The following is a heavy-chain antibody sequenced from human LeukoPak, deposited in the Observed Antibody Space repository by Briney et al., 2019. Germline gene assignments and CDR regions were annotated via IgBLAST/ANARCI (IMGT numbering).Heavy chain of an antibody. CDR2: IYYTGTT. V-gene: IGHV4-59*11. CDR1: GGSISRHY. CDR3: ARLLNNDERGDPDTFDI. Sequence: KPSETLSLTCTVSGGSISRHYWSWIRQPPGKGLEWIGYIYYTGTTSYNPSLQRRVTISVDSPGNDLSPRLTSVTAAAAAVYYCARLLNNDERGDPDTFDIWGHGTVVAVSS. D-gene: IGHD2-21*01. J-gene: IGHJ3*02.